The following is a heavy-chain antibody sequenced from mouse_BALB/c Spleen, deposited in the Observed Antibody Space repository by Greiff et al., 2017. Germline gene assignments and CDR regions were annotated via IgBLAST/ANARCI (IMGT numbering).Heavy chain of an antibody. J-gene: IGHJ3*01. D-gene: IGHD2-14*01. CDR3: ARGELYYRYDWCAY. CDR2: ISSGSSTI. Sequence: EVMLVESGGGLVQPGGSRKLSCAASGFTFSSFGMHWVRQAPEKGLEWVAYISSGSSTIYYADTVKGRFTISRDNPKNTLFLQMTSLRSEDTAMYYCARGELYYRYDWCAYWGQGTLVTVSA. CDR1: GFTFSSFG. V-gene: IGHV5-17*02.